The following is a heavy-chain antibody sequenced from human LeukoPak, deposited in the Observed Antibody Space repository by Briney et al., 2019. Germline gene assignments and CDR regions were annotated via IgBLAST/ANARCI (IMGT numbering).Heavy chain of an antibody. V-gene: IGHV1-2*06. J-gene: IGHJ4*02. CDR3: ARGGSGSGYLYYFDS. D-gene: IGHD3-10*01. Sequence: GASVKVSCKASGYSFSDYSIHWVRQAPGQGLEWMGRINSNSGGTSYAQNFQGRVTMTRDTSITTAYMEVSGLTSDDTAVYYFARGGSGSGYLYYFDSWGQGTLVTVSS. CDR2: INSNSGGT. CDR1: GYSFSDYS.